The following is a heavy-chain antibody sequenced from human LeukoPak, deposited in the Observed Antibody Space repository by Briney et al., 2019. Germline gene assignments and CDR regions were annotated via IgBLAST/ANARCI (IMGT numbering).Heavy chain of an antibody. J-gene: IGHJ4*02. Sequence: GGSLRLSCAASGFTFSDYYMNWVRQAPGKGLVWVSRINDDGSSTSYADSVKGRFTISRDDANNILFLQMNSLRAEDTAVYYCARGQYSSGWYNYWGQGTLVTVSS. V-gene: IGHV3-74*01. D-gene: IGHD6-19*01. CDR2: INDDGSST. CDR1: GFTFSDYY. CDR3: ARGQYSSGWYNY.